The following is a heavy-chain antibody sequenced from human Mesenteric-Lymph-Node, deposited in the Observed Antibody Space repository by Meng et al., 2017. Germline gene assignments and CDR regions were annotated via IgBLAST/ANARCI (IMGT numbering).Heavy chain of an antibody. J-gene: IGHJ5*02. CDR2: IYHSGST. CDR1: GYSISSGYY. CDR3: ARGLLRYYDFQRWFDP. V-gene: IGHV4-38-2*02. Sequence: SETLSLTCTVSGYSISSGYYWGWIRQPPGKGLEWIGSIYHSGSTYYNPSLKSRVTISVDTSKNQFSLKLSSVTAADTAVYYCARGLLRYYDFQRWFDPWGQGTLVTVSS. D-gene: IGHD3-3*01.